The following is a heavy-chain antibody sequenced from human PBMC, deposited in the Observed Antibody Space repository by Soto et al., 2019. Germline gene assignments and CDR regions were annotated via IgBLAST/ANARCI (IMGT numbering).Heavy chain of an antibody. V-gene: IGHV1-69*06. CDR3: ATAVGPIAVDWYFDL. CDR1: GGTFSSYA. D-gene: IGHD6-19*01. Sequence: SVKVSCKASGGTFSSYAISWVRQAPGQGLEWMGGFDPKDGTTIYAQKFQGRVTMTEDTSTDTAYMELSSLRSEDTAVYYCATAVGPIAVDWYFDLWGRGTLVTVSS. CDR2: FDPKDGTT. J-gene: IGHJ2*01.